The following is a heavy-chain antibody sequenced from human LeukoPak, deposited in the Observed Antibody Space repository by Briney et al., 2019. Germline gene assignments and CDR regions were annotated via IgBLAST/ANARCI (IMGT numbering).Heavy chain of an antibody. D-gene: IGHD6-13*01. Sequence: SVKVSCKASGYTFTSYDINWVRQTTGQGLEWVGWINPNSGSTGYAQKFQGRVTITRNISISTAYMELSRLRSDDTAVYYCARDIGIAAAEEKYWGQGTLVTVSS. CDR2: INPNSGST. CDR1: GYTFTSYD. J-gene: IGHJ4*02. CDR3: ARDIGIAAAEEKY. V-gene: IGHV1-8*03.